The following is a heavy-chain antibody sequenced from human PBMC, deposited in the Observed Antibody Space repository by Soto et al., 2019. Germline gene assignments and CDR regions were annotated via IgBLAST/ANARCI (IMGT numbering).Heavy chain of an antibody. V-gene: IGHV3-15*07. D-gene: IGHD5-12*01. CDR1: GFTFSNAW. Sequence: GGSLRLSCAASGFTFSNAWMNWVRQAPGKGLEWVGRIKSKTDGGTTDYAAPVKGRFTISRDDSKNTLYLQMNSLKTEDTAVYYCTPGGYSGSYYYYYGMDVWGQGTTVTVSS. J-gene: IGHJ6*02. CDR2: IKSKTDGGTT. CDR3: TPGGYSGSYYYYYGMDV.